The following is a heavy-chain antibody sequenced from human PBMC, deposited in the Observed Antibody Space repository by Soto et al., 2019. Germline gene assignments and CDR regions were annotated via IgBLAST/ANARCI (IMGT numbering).Heavy chain of an antibody. CDR1: GGSISSGGYY. CDR3: ASSFPTSYSNYPEWFDP. CDR2: IYYSGST. D-gene: IGHD4-4*01. V-gene: IGHV4-31*03. J-gene: IGHJ5*02. Sequence: QVQLQESGPGLVKPSQTLSLTCTVSGGSISSGGYYWSWIRQHPGKGLEWIGYIYYSGSTYYNPSLKSRVTISVDTSKNQFSLKLSSVTAADTAVYYCASSFPTSYSNYPEWFDPWGQGTLVTVSS.